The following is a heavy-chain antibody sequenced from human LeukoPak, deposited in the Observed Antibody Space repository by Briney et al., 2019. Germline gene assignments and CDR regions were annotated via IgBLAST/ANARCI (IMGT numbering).Heavy chain of an antibody. V-gene: IGHV3-13*01. Sequence: PGGSLRLSCAASGFTVSSYPMHWVRQPIGKGLEWVSALGIAGDTFYPGSVKGRFTISRENARNSLYLQMNSLRAEDTAMYYCARQMQSHGNFDSWGQGTLVTVSS. D-gene: IGHD1-26*01. CDR2: LGIAGDT. CDR1: GFTVSSYP. J-gene: IGHJ4*02. CDR3: ARQMQSHGNFDS.